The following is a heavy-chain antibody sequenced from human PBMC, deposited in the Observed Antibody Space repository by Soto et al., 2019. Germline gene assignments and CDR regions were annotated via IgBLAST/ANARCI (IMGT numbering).Heavy chain of an antibody. V-gene: IGHV3-21*01. CDR1: GFTFSSYS. CDR3: ARSPPLVVPAASDAFDI. CDR2: ISPSGSHI. Sequence: GGSLRLSCAASGFTFSSYSMNWVRQAPGKGLEWVSSISPSGSHIYYADSVKGRFTFSRDNARNSLYLQMNSLRAEDTAIYYCARSPPLVVPAASDAFDIWGQGTMVTVSS. D-gene: IGHD2-2*01. J-gene: IGHJ3*02.